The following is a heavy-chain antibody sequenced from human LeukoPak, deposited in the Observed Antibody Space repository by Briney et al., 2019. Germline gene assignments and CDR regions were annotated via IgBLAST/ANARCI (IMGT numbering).Heavy chain of an antibody. V-gene: IGHV4-61*02. CDR3: ARDGVVVPAAIRYYYYYMDV. J-gene: IGHJ6*03. CDR2: IYTSGST. Sequence: SQTLSVTCTASGGSISSGSYYWSWIGQPAGKRLARIGRIYTSGSTNYNPSLKSRVTISVDTSKNQFSLKLSSVTAADTAVYYCARDGVVVPAAIRYYYYYMDVWGKGTTVTVSS. D-gene: IGHD2-2*01. CDR1: GGSISSGSYY.